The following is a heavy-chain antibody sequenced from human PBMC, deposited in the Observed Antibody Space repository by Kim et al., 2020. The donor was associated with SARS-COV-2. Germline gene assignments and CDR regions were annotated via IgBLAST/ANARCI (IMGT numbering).Heavy chain of an antibody. D-gene: IGHD5-18*01. CDR3: AIPRGYSLDRAFDI. V-gene: IGHV4-34*01. CDR1: GGSFSGYY. CDR2: INHSGST. Sequence: SETLSLTCAVYGGSFSGYYWSWIRQPPGKGLEWIGEINHSGSTNYNPSLKSRVTISVDTSKNQFSLKLSSVTAADTAVYYCAIPRGYSLDRAFDIWGQGTMVTVSS. J-gene: IGHJ3*02.